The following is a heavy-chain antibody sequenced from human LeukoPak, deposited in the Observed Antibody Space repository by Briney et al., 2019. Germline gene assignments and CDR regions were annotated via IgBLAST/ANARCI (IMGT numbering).Heavy chain of an antibody. J-gene: IGHJ6*03. CDR1: GFTFSGSA. V-gene: IGHV3-73*01. CDR3: ARDIVVVPAAPYSNYYYYYYMDV. D-gene: IGHD2-2*01. Sequence: GGSLRLSCAASGFTFSGSAMHWVRQASGKGLEWVGRIRSKANNYATAYAASVKGRFTISRDDSKNTAYLQMNSLRAEDTAVYYCARDIVVVPAAPYSNYYYYYYMDVWGKGTTVTVSS. CDR2: IRSKANNYAT.